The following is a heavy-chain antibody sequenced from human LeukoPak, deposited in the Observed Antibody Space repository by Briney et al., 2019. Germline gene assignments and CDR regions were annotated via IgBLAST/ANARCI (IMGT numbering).Heavy chain of an antibody. V-gene: IGHV3-23*01. D-gene: IGHD1-26*01. J-gene: IGHJ5*02. CDR1: GFTFSNHE. CDR3: PTDTWEP. Sequence: GGSLRLSCAASGFTFSNHEMSWVRQAPGNGLEWVSSISRTGDTTYYVDSVKGRFTISRDNSKNMLYLQMNSLIAEDTAIYYYPTDTWEPWGQGTLVTASS. CDR2: ISRTGDTT.